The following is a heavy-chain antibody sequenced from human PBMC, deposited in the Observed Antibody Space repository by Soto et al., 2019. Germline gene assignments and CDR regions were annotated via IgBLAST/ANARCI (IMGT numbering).Heavy chain of an antibody. CDR1: GGSISSGGYY. V-gene: IGHV4-31*03. D-gene: IGHD3-10*01. CDR2: IYYSGST. CDR3: ARELRFGEDYSGMAV. J-gene: IGHJ6*02. Sequence: PSETLSLTCTVSGGSISSGGYYWSWIRQHPGKGLEWIGYIYYSGSTYYNPSLKSRVTISVDTSKNQFSLKLSSVTAADTAVYYCARELRFGEDYSGMAVWAQGTTVTVSS.